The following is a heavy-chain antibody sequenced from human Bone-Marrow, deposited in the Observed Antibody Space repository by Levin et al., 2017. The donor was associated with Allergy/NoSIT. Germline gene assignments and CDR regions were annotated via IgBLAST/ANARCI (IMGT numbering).Heavy chain of an antibody. CDR1: GFTFSSES. Sequence: SCAASGFTFSSESMIWVRQAPGKGLEWVSYITSSSSTIHYADSVKGRFTISRDNAKNSLYLQMNSLRVEDTAVYYCARAPDGYFDSSGYYPWGQGTLVTVSS. CDR2: ITSSSSTI. J-gene: IGHJ5*02. D-gene: IGHD3-22*01. CDR3: ARAPDGYFDSSGYYP. V-gene: IGHV3-48*04.